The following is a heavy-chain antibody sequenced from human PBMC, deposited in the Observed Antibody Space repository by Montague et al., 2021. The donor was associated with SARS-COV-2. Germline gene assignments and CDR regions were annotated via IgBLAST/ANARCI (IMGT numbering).Heavy chain of an antibody. J-gene: IGHJ4*02. V-gene: IGHV6-1*01. Sequence: CAISGDSVVGITQGWSWRRQSPTRRPHCWSRVYSTSKRYNDYAVSVKSRITINPDTSKNQFSLQLNSVTPEDTAVYYCARGSSGYYTPRPFDYWGQGTLVTVSS. CDR2: VYSTSKRYN. CDR1: GDSVVGITQG. CDR3: ARGSSGYYTPRPFDY. D-gene: IGHD3-22*01.